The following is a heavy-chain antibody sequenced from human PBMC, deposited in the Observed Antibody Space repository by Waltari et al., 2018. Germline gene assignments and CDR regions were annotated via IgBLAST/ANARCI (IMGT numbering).Heavy chain of an antibody. CDR2: ISGSGGST. CDR3: ATSRYYYDSSGYYPPHAFDI. J-gene: IGHJ3*02. CDR1: GFTFSSYA. Sequence: EVQLVESGGGLVQPGGSLRLSCAASGFTFSSYAMSWVRQAPGQGLEWVSAISGSGGSTYYADSVKGRFTISRDNSKNTLYLQMNSLRAEDTAVYYCATSRYYYDSSGYYPPHAFDIWGQGTMVTVSS. D-gene: IGHD3-22*01. V-gene: IGHV3-23*04.